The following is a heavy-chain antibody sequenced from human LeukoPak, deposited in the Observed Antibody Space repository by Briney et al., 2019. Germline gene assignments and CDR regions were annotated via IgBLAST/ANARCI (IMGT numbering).Heavy chain of an antibody. CDR3: ARTLLPAVKGAFDI. J-gene: IGHJ3*02. V-gene: IGHV4-61*02. Sequence: SETLSLACTVSGDSISSGSYYWSWIRQPAGKGLEYIGRINTGGTTNYNPSLRSRVTISVDTSKNQFSLNLGSVSAADTAVYYCARTLLPAVKGAFDIWGQGTMVTVSS. D-gene: IGHD3-22*01. CDR2: INTGGTT. CDR1: GDSISSGSYY.